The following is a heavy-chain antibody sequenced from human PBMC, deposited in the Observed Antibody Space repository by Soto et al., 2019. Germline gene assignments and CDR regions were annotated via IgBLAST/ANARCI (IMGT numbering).Heavy chain of an antibody. CDR1: GFTFSTSS. V-gene: IGHV3-48*01. CDR2: ITSSGSST. Sequence: PGGSLRLACAASGFTFSTSSMNWVRQAPGKGLEWVSYITSSGSSTSYADSVKGRFTSSRDNAKDSLYLQMNSLRAEDTAVYYCARIFGPASLTLDSRGQGAAVPVSS. D-gene: IGHD3-9*01. J-gene: IGHJ5*01. CDR3: ARIFGPASLTLDS.